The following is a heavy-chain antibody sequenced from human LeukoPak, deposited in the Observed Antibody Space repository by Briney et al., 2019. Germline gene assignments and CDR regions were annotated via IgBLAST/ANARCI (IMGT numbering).Heavy chain of an antibody. CDR2: IYNSGST. CDR3: ARGGPPGYYYDYYMDV. V-gene: IGHV4-39*07. J-gene: IGHJ6*03. Sequence: SETLSLTCGVSDDSMFSSRYYWDWVRQPPGKGLEWIGTIYNSGSTYYNPSLKSRVTISVDTSKNQFSLKMSSVTAADTAVYFCARGGPPGYYYDYYMDVWGKGTTVTISS. CDR1: DDSMFSSRYY.